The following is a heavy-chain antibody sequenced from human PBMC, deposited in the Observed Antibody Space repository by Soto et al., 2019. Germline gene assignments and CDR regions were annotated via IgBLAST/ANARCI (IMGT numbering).Heavy chain of an antibody. CDR3: ARDHRAGGDYAFDI. CDR1: CYTFTSYG. Sequence: GASGKVSCKASCYTFTSYGISWGRQAPGQGLEWMGWISAYNGNTNYAQKLQGRVTMTTDTSTSTAYMELRSLRSDDTAVYYCARDHRAGGDYAFDIWGQGTMVTVSS. D-gene: IGHD4-17*01. J-gene: IGHJ3*02. CDR2: ISAYNGNT. V-gene: IGHV1-18*01.